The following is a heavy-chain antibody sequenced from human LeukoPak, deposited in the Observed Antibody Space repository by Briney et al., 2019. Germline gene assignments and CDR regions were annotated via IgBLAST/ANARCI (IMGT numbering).Heavy chain of an antibody. Sequence: ASVKVSCKASGYTFTSYAMNWVRQAPGQELEWMGWINTNTGNPTYAQGFTGRFVFSLDTSVNTAYLQISSLKAEDTAVYYCARALPGCGSTNCYGLDYWGQGTLVTVSS. CDR2: INTNTGNP. CDR1: GYTFTSYA. CDR3: ARALPGCGSTNCYGLDY. J-gene: IGHJ4*02. D-gene: IGHD2-2*01. V-gene: IGHV7-4-1*02.